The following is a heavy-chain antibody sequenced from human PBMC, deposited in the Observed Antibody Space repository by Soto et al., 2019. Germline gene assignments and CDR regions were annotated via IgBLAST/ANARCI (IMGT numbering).Heavy chain of an antibody. CDR1: GYWFTSYG. J-gene: IGHJ5*02. Sequence: SVQVASATAGYWFTSYGLSWVRQAPGQGLEWMGWVSAYNGNTNYAQKRQGRVTMTTDTSTSAAYMGLRSLRSDDTAVYYCARGRPGYYGSASYLSSWFDPWGQRTLVTVS. D-gene: IGHD3-10*01. CDR3: ARGRPGYYGSASYLSSWFDP. V-gene: IGHV1-18*01. CDR2: VSAYNGNT.